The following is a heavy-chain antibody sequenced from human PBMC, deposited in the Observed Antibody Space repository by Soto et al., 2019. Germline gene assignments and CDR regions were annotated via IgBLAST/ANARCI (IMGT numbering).Heavy chain of an antibody. CDR1: GRSISSGGYY. D-gene: IGHD4-4*01. V-gene: IGHV4-31*02. Sequence: TLSLTCFLSGRSISSGGYYWSWIRQHPGKGLEWIGYIYYSGSTYYNPSLKSRVTISVDTSKNQFSLKLSSVTAADTAVYYCARVEGSATTVTTFSFDPWGQGTLVTVS. J-gene: IGHJ5*02. CDR2: IYYSGST. CDR3: ARVEGSATTVTTFSFDP.